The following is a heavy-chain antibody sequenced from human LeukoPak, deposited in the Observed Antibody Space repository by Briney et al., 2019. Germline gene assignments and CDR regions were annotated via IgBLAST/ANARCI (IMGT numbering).Heavy chain of an antibody. CDR3: ARIDAVAAVEPRGFLDY. V-gene: IGHV4-39*01. CDR1: GDSISRHGYY. CDR2: VDYTGRT. J-gene: IGHJ4*02. Sequence: SETLSLTCTVTGDSISRHGYYWGWIRQPPGKGLEWIGSVDYTGRTFYNPSLKGRVIVSVDTSKNQFSLKVNFVTAADTGVYYCARIDAVAAVEPRGFLDYWGQGTLVIVSA. D-gene: IGHD6-25*01.